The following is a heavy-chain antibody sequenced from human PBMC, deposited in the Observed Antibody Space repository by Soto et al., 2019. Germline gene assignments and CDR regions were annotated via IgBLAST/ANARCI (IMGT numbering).Heavy chain of an antibody. CDR3: TKRRNVLRFLEWSSGMEV. J-gene: IGHJ6*02. CDR1: VLTVRSYG. V-gene: IGHV3-30*18. Sequence: PGGFLRPSCAAAVLTVRSYGLHGVREAPGKGLEWVAFISDDGSNKYYQDSMKGRFTMSRDNSKSTLYLQMSSLRVEDTAVYYCTKRRNVLRFLEWSSGMEVWGQGT. D-gene: IGHD3-3*01. CDR2: ISDDGSNK.